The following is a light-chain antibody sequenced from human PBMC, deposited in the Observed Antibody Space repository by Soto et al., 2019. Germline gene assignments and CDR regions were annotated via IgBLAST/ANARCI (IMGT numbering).Light chain of an antibody. Sequence: QAVLTHPSSLAGSPGQSITISCTGTSSYIAAYDDVSGFQHSQGKSPKLMIAEVNNRLSGVFQRFSGSKSGHPAYLSTSGVEVGDEAQYFCLSFTTTRATVYGTGTMATV. CDR1: SSYIAAYDD. CDR2: EVN. V-gene: IGLV2-14*01. J-gene: IGLJ1*01. CDR3: LSFTTTRATV.